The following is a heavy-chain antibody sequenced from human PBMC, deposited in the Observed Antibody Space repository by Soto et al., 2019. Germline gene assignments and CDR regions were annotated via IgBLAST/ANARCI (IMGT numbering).Heavy chain of an antibody. J-gene: IGHJ5*02. CDR3: ARARFGELLYRFLDP. CDR2: IYYSGST. CDR1: GGSISSYY. Sequence: ETLSLTCTVSGGSISSYYWSWIRQPPGKGLEWIGYIYYSGSTNYNPSLKSRVTISVDTSKNQFSLKLSSVTAADTAVYYCARARFGELLYRFLDPWGQGTLVTVSS. V-gene: IGHV4-59*01. D-gene: IGHD3-10*01.